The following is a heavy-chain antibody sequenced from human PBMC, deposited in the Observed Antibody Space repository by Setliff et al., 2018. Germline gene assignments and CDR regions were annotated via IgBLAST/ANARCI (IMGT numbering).Heavy chain of an antibody. D-gene: IGHD4-17*01. CDR2: INPNSGVT. CDR1: GYTFTGYY. J-gene: IGHJ5*02. CDR3: ARSRLYGGWFDP. V-gene: IGHV1-2*02. Sequence: ASVKVSCKASGYTFTGYYIHWVRQAPEQGLEVMGWINPNSGVTNYAQKFQGRVTMTRYTSISTAYMELSRLRSDDTAVYSCARSRLYGGWFDPWGQGTLVTVSS.